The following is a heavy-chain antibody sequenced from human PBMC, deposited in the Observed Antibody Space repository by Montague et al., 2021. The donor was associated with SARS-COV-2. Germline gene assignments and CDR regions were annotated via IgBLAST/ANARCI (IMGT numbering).Heavy chain of an antibody. D-gene: IGHD6-13*01. CDR3: ARPALETDSKSWYLDY. CDR2: ISYDGSNK. Sequence: SLRLSCAASGFTFSSYWMSWVRQAPGKGLEWVAVISYDGSNKYYADSVKGRFTISRDNSKNTLYLQMNSLRAEDTAVYYCARPALETDSKSWYLDYWGQGTLVTVSS. V-gene: IGHV3-30*03. CDR1: GFTFSSYW. J-gene: IGHJ4*02.